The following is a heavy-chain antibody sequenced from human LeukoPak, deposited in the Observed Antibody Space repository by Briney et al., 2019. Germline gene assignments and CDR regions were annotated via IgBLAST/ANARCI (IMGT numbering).Heavy chain of an antibody. V-gene: IGHV3-30*02. Sequence: GGSLRLSCAASGFTFSSYGMHWVRQAPGKGLEWVAFIRYDGSNKYYADSVKGRFTISRDNAKNSLFLQMNSLRAEDTAVYYCARDLVTVRAFDIWGQGTMVTVSS. CDR3: ARDLVTVRAFDI. D-gene: IGHD2-2*01. CDR1: GFTFSSYG. J-gene: IGHJ3*02. CDR2: IRYDGSNK.